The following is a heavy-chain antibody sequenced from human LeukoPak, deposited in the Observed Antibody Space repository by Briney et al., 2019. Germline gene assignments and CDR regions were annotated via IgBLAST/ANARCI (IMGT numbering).Heavy chain of an antibody. CDR3: AKGHRGSGWLFDY. CDR1: GFTFSSYA. J-gene: IGHJ4*02. Sequence: GGSLRLSCAASGFTFSSYAMSWVRQAPGKGLEWVSAISGSGGSTYYADSVRGRFTIPRDNSKNTLYLQMNSLRAEDTAVYYCAKGHRGSGWLFDYWGQGTLVTVSS. V-gene: IGHV3-23*01. D-gene: IGHD6-19*01. CDR2: ISGSGGST.